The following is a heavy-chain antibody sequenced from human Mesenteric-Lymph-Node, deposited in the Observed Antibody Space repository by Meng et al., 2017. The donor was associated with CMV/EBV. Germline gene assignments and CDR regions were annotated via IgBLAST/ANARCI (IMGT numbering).Heavy chain of an antibody. V-gene: IGHV3-33*01. CDR3: ATMLRGVIGDY. D-gene: IGHD3-10*01. J-gene: IGHJ4*02. CDR1: GFTFSSYG. CDR2: IWYDENNK. Sequence: SCAASGFTFSSYGMHWVRQAPGKGLEWVAIIWYDENNKYYADSVKGRFTISRDSSKNTVYLQMNSLRAEDTAVYYCATMLRGVIGDYWGQGTLVTVSS.